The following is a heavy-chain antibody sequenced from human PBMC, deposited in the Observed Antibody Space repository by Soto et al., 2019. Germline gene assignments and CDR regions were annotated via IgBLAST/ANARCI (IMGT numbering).Heavy chain of an antibody. V-gene: IGHV1-18*01. D-gene: IGHD2-15*01. Sequence: QVQLVQSGAEVKKPGASVKVSCKASGYTFANFGITWVRQAPGQGLEWMGWISVHNGNTNYAQKLQGRVTMTTDTSTSTAYMELRSLRSDDTAVYYCARDRDCGSGGNCYPEWYFDLWGRGTLVIVSS. CDR1: GYTFANFG. CDR3: ARDRDCGSGGNCYPEWYFDL. CDR2: ISVHNGNT. J-gene: IGHJ2*01.